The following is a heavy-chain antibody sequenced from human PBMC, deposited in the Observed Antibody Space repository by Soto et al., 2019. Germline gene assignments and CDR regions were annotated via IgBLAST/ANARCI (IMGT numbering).Heavy chain of an antibody. V-gene: IGHV1-69*13. Sequence: RASVKVSCKASGCTFSSYAISWVRQAPGQGLEWMGGIIPIFGTANYAQKFQGRVTITADESTSTAYMELSSLRSEDTAVYYCARVTAIMNAFDIWGQGTMVTVS. CDR1: GCTFSSYA. J-gene: IGHJ3*02. CDR2: IIPIFGTA. CDR3: ARVTAIMNAFDI. D-gene: IGHD2-21*02.